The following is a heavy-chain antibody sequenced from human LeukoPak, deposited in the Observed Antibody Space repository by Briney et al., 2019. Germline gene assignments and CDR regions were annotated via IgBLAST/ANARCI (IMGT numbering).Heavy chain of an antibody. V-gene: IGHV4-39*01. J-gene: IGHJ4*02. D-gene: IGHD3-22*01. CDR3: ASLRRGYSLYYVDY. Sequence: SETLSLTCTVSGGSINTSYYWGWIRQPPGKGLEWIGSIYYSGSTYYNPSLKIRVTISVDTSKNQFSLKLSSVTAADTAVYYCASLRRGYSLYYVDYWGQGTLVTVSS. CDR1: GGSINTSYY. CDR2: IYYSGST.